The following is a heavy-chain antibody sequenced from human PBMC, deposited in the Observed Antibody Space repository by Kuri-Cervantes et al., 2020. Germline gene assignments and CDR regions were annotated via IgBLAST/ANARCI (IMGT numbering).Heavy chain of an antibody. Sequence: SVKVSCKASGYTFTSYDINWVRQATGQGLEWMGGIIPMFGTTNYAEKFQGRVTITTDESTTTATTAYMELSSLRSEDTAVYYCARGGWNGYSSKFDYWGQGTVVTVSS. D-gene: IGHD3-3*01. J-gene: IGHJ4*02. CDR3: ARGGWNGYSSKFDY. V-gene: IGHV1-69*05. CDR2: IIPMFGTT. CDR1: GYTFTSYD.